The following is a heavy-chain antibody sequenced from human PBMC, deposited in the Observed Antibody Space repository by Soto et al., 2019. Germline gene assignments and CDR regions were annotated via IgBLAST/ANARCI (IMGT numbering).Heavy chain of an antibody. D-gene: IGHD6-19*01. V-gene: IGHV3-7*01. CDR3: ASGWKWLARNKTTTPKN. Sequence: EVQLVESGGGLVQPGGSLRLSCAASGFTFSSYWMSWVRQAPGKGLEWVANIKQDGSEKYYVDSVKGRFTISRDNAKNSLYLQMNSLRAEDTAVYYCASGWKWLARNKTTTPKNWGQGTLVTVSS. CDR2: IKQDGSEK. CDR1: GFTFSSYW. J-gene: IGHJ4*02.